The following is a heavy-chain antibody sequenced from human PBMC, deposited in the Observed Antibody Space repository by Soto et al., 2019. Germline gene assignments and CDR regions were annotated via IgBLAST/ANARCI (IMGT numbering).Heavy chain of an antibody. CDR3: ARLVVVAATRYNWFDP. CDR1: GGTFSSYA. CDR2: IIPIFGTA. Sequence: QVQLVQSGAEVKKPGSSVKVSCKASGGTFSSYAISWVRQAPGQGLEWMGGIIPIFGTANYAQKFQGRVTITADESTNTAYMELSSLRSEDTAVYYCARLVVVAATRYNWFDPWGQGTLVTVSS. J-gene: IGHJ5*02. V-gene: IGHV1-69*01. D-gene: IGHD2-15*01.